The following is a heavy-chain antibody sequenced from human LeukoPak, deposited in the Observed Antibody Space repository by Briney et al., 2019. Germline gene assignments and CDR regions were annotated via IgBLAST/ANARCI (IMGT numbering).Heavy chain of an antibody. V-gene: IGHV1-2*02. CDR3: ARDSYGGNWSLGY. D-gene: IGHD4-23*01. CDR1: GFTFTGYY. J-gene: IGHJ4*02. Sequence: ASVKLSCKASGFTFTGYYIHWVRQAPGQGLEWMGWVNPNSGGTNYAQMFQGRVTMTMDTSINTAYMELSGLRSDDTAVYYCARDSYGGNWSLGYWGQGTLVTVSS. CDR2: VNPNSGGT.